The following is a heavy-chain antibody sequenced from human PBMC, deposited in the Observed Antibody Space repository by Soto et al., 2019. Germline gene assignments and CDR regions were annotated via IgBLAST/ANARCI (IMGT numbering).Heavy chain of an antibody. Sequence: WGSRRLSCAASGFTFSSYEMNWVRQAPGKGLEWVSYISSSGSTIYYADSVKGRFTISRDNAKNSLYLQMNSLRAEDTAVYYCDTYYYDSSGYYFECWGKGNMVTVSA. CDR2: ISSSGSTI. CDR3: DTYYYDSSGYYFEC. CDR1: GFTFSSYE. J-gene: IGHJ4*02. V-gene: IGHV3-48*03. D-gene: IGHD3-22*01.